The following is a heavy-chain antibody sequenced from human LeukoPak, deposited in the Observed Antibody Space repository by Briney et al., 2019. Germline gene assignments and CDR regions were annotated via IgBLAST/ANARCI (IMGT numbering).Heavy chain of an antibody. J-gene: IGHJ4*02. D-gene: IGHD2-15*01. CDR3: AREGGYCSGGHPETSCLGR. Sequence: GASVKVSCKASGYTFTSYGISWVRQAPGQGLEWMGWISAYNGNTNYAQKLQGRVTMTTDTSTSTAYMELRSLRSDDTAVYYCAREGGYCSGGHPETSCLGRWGQGTLVTVSS. CDR1: GYTFTSYG. CDR2: ISAYNGNT. V-gene: IGHV1-18*01.